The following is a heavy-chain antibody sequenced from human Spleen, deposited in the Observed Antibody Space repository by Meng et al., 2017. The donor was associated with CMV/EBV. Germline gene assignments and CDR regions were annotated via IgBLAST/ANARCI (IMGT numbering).Heavy chain of an antibody. CDR3: ARDSGAGSYQPYYYGLDV. V-gene: IGHV3-21*01. Sequence: GESLKISCAASGFTFNIYAMHWVRQAPGKGLEWVSSISSSGTYIYHADSVRGRFTISRDDAENSLYLQMSSLRVEDTAVYYCARDSGAGSYQPYYYGLDVWGQGTTVTVPS. J-gene: IGHJ6*02. CDR1: GFTFNIYA. CDR2: ISSSGTYI. D-gene: IGHD3-10*01.